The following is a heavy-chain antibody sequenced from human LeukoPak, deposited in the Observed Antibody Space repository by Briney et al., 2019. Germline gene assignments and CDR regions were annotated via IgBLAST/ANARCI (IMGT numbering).Heavy chain of an antibody. CDR3: ASGWGYSYGYATPY. Sequence: PSETLSLTCTVSGGSISSYYWSWIRQPAGKGLEWIGRIYTRGSTNYNPSLKSRVTMSVDTSKNQFSLKLSSVTAADTAVYYCASGWGYSYGYATPYWGQGTLVTVSS. CDR2: IYTRGST. D-gene: IGHD5-18*01. J-gene: IGHJ4*02. CDR1: GGSISSYY. V-gene: IGHV4-4*07.